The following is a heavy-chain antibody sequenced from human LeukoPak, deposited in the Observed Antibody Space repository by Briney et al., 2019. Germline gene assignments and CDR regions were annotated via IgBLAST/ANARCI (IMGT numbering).Heavy chain of an antibody. V-gene: IGHV1-18*01. Sequence: AAVPVTLKGTGYTFTNYRISWVRQAPGQGLEWMGWTSAYYGYKNYAQKFQGRVTKTTNTSTNTAYMELRSLRSDDTAVYYCATEHDLLTGYLRRPYYIYDGMDVWGQGATVTVSS. J-gene: IGHJ6*02. CDR3: ATEHDLLTGYLRRPYYIYDGMDV. D-gene: IGHD3-9*01. CDR1: GYTFTNYR. CDR2: TSAYYGYK.